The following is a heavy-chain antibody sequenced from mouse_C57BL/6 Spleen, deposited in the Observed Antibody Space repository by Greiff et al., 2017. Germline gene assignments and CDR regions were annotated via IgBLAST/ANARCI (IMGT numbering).Heavy chain of an antibody. Sequence: QVQLQQPGAELVKPGASVTMSCKASGYTFTSYWITWVKQRPGQGLEWIGDIYPGSGSTNYNEKFKSKATLTVDTSSSTAYMQLSSLTSEASAVYYCARLYSNYVFSWFAYWGQGTLVTVSA. CDR2: IYPGSGST. CDR1: GYTFTSYW. J-gene: IGHJ3*01. V-gene: IGHV1-55*01. CDR3: ARLYSNYVFSWFAY. D-gene: IGHD2-5*01.